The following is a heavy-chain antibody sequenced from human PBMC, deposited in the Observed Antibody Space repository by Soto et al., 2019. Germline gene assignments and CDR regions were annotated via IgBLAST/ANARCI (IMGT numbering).Heavy chain of an antibody. D-gene: IGHD5-12*01. CDR2: ISSNGGST. Sequence: EVQLVESGGGLVQPGGSLRLSCAASGFTFSSYAMHWVRQAPGKGLEYVSAISSNGGSTYYANSVKGRITISRDNSKNTLYLQMGSLRAEDMAVYYCARGRSGYEFDYWGQGTLVTVSS. J-gene: IGHJ4*02. CDR1: GFTFSSYA. CDR3: ARGRSGYEFDY. V-gene: IGHV3-64*01.